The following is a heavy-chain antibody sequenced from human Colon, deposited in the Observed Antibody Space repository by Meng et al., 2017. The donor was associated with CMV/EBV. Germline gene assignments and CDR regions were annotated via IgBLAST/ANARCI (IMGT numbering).Heavy chain of an antibody. V-gene: IGHV4-59*01. D-gene: IGHD6-19*01. CDR2: ISYSGST. CDR3: ARTKREQWLGIVTLYFDL. Sequence: SETLSLTCTVSGGSRSYYWSWIRQPPGKGLEWIGSISYSGSTDYKPSLKSRVTISGDTSKNQFSLSLSSVTAADTAVYFCARTKREQWLGIVTLYFDLWGRGTLVTVSS. CDR1: GGSRSYY. J-gene: IGHJ2*01.